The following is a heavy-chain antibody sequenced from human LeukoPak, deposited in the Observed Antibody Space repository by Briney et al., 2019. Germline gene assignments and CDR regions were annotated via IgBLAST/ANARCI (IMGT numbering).Heavy chain of an antibody. CDR1: GGTFSSYA. Sequence: ASVKVSCKASGGTFSSYAISWVRQAPGQGLEWMGGIIPIFGTANYAQKFQGRVTITADESTSTAYMELSSLRSEDTAVYYCASRNYDILTGYYNEHYYYGMDVWGKGTTVTVSS. CDR2: IIPIFGTA. CDR3: ASRNYDILTGYYNEHYYYGMDV. J-gene: IGHJ6*04. D-gene: IGHD3-9*01. V-gene: IGHV1-69*13.